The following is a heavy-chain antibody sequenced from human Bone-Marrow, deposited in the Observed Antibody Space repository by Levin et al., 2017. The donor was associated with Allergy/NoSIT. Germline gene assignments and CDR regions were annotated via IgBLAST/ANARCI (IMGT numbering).Heavy chain of an antibody. CDR1: GFTFTNYA. CDR2: ISGSGSST. V-gene: IGHV3-23*01. Sequence: GGSLRLSCAASGFTFTNYAMNWVRQAPGKGLEWVSGISGSGSSTFYADSVKGRFTISRDSSKNMLYLQMDRLTAEDTAIYYCAKGTLATVTKSCFDPWGQGTQVTVSS. D-gene: IGHD4-17*01. J-gene: IGHJ5*02. CDR3: AKGTLATVTKSCFDP.